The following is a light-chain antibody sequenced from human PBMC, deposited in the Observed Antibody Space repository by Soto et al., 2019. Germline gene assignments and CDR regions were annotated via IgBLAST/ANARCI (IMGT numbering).Light chain of an antibody. Sequence: SPATLSLSPGERATLSCRASQSISIYLAWYQQKPGQAPRLLIYDASNRATGIPARFSGSGSGTDFTLTISSLEPEDFAVYYCQQRSIWPPITFGQGTRLEIK. J-gene: IGKJ5*01. CDR3: QQRSIWPPIT. CDR1: QSISIY. V-gene: IGKV3-11*01. CDR2: DAS.